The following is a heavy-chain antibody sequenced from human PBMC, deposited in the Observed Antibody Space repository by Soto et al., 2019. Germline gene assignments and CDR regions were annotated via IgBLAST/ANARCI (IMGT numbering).Heavy chain of an antibody. Sequence: SESMALGCAVCGGCMRSGEYDGSWIRQPPGKGLEWIGYIYYSGSTYYNPSLKSRVTISVDTSKNQFSLKLSSVTAADTAVDYCARGGQYSSSWYITDYWGQGTLVTVSS. CDR3: ARGGQYSSSWYITDY. CDR1: GGCMRSGEYD. V-gene: IGHV4-30-4*01. CDR2: IYYSGST. J-gene: IGHJ4*02. D-gene: IGHD6-13*01.